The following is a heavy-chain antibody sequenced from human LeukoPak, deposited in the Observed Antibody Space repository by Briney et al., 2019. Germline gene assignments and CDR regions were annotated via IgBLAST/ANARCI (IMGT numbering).Heavy chain of an antibody. CDR3: ASTYDFWSGYPALYYYYYGMDV. J-gene: IGHJ6*02. Sequence: GGSLRLSCAASGFTFSSYGMHWVRQAPGKGLEWVAVIWYDGSNKYYADSVKGRFTISRDNSKNTLYLQMNSLRAEDTAVYYCASTYDFWSGYPALYYYYYGMDVWGQGTTVTVSS. V-gene: IGHV3-33*01. CDR2: IWYDGSNK. CDR1: GFTFSSYG. D-gene: IGHD3-3*01.